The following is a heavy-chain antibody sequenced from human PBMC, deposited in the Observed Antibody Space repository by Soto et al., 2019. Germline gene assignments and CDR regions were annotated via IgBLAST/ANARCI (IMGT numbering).Heavy chain of an antibody. Sequence: PGGSLRLSCAASGFTFSSYTMHWVRQTPGRGLEWVADISYDGGDKYYADSVKGRFTISRDNSKNTLYLQMNSLRAEDTAVYYCAKNGASGGATGYWGQGTLVTVSS. CDR2: ISYDGGDK. V-gene: IGHV3-30-3*02. D-gene: IGHD3-16*01. CDR3: AKNGASGGATGY. CDR1: GFTFSSYT. J-gene: IGHJ4*02.